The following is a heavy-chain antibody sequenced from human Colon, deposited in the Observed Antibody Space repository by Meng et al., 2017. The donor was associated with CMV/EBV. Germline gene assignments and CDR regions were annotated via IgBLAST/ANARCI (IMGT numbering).Heavy chain of an antibody. Sequence: LPQWRAGLLKPPETLSPTCAVYGGSFGCYNWSWIRQPPGKGLEWIGEINHSGSTNYNPSLKSRVTISVDTSKNQFSLKLSSVTAADTAVYYCARGLYGSGRHQIDYWGQGTLVTVSS. CDR1: GGSFGCYN. CDR2: INHSGST. V-gene: IGHV4-34*01. CDR3: ARGLYGSGRHQIDY. J-gene: IGHJ4*02. D-gene: IGHD3-10*01.